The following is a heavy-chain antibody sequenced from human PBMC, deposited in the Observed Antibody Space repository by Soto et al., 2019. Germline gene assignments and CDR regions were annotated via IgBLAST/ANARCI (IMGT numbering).Heavy chain of an antibody. D-gene: IGHD2-21*01. CDR2: ISSSSSYI. CDR3: ARDPFDWPPLAFDI. J-gene: IGHJ3*02. V-gene: IGHV3-21*01. Sequence: EVQLVESGGGLVKPGGSLRLSCAASGFTFSSYSMNWVRQAPGKGLEWVSSISSSSSYIYYADSVKGRFTISRDNAKNSLYLQMNSLRAEDTAVYYCARDPFDWPPLAFDIWGQGTMVTVSS. CDR1: GFTFSSYS.